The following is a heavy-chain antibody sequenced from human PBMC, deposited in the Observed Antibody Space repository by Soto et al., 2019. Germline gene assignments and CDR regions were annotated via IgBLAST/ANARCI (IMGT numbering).Heavy chain of an antibody. V-gene: IGHV2-5*01. Sequence: SDPTVVNPTQTLTLTFTFSGFSLSTLAVGVVWIRQPPGKALEWLALIYWNDDQRYSPSLKNRLTITKDTSKNHVVLTMTNMDPADTATYYCAHRQDLGAFDIWGQGTMVTVSS. CDR2: IYWNDDQ. CDR3: AHRQDLGAFDI. J-gene: IGHJ3*02. CDR1: GFSLSTLAVG. D-gene: IGHD7-27*01.